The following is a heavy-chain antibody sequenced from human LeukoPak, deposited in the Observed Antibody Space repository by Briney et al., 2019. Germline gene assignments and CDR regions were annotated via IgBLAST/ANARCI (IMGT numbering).Heavy chain of an antibody. V-gene: IGHV3-21*01. CDR2: ISSSSSSYI. CDR3: ARDSYYDSSGIGY. CDR1: GFTFSSYS. D-gene: IGHD3-22*01. Sequence: PGGSLRLSCAASGFTFSSYSMNWVRQAPGKGLEWVSSISSSSSSYIYYADSVKGRFTISRDNAKNSLYLQMNSLRAEDTAVYYCARDSYYDSSGIGYWGQGTLVTVSS. J-gene: IGHJ4*02.